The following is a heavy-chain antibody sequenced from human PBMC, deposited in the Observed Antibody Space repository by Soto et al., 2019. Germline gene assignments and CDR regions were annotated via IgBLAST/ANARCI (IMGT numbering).Heavy chain of an antibody. CDR1: GGSISSGDYY. J-gene: IGHJ4*02. CDR2: IYYSGST. D-gene: IGHD3-22*01. V-gene: IGHV4-30-4*01. Sequence: SETLSLTCTVSGGSISSGDYYWSWIRQPPGKGLEWIGYIYYSGSTYYNPSLKSRVTISVDTSKNQFSLKLSSVTAADTAVYYCARVDSSGYQPFAYWGQGTLVPVSS. CDR3: ARVDSSGYQPFAY.